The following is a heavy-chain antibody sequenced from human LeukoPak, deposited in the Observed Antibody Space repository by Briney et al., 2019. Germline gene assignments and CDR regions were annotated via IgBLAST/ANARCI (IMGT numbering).Heavy chain of an antibody. V-gene: IGHV3-23*01. CDR1: GFSFNTYA. Sequence: GGSLRLSCVASGFSFNTYAMNWVRQAPGKGLEWVSSILGGGGTISYADFVQGRFTISRDNSQNTLYLQMNSLRTEDTAVYYCAKDQGYSSAWYSRDGFDMWGQGTMVTVSS. J-gene: IGHJ3*02. CDR3: AKDQGYSSAWYSRDGFDM. CDR2: ILGGGGTI. D-gene: IGHD6-19*01.